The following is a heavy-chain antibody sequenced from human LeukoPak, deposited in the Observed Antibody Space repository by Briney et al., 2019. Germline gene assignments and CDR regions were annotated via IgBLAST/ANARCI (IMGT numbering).Heavy chain of an antibody. CDR3: AAYCSGGSCYNDAFDI. Sequence: KTGGSLRLSCAASGFTFSSYSMNWVRQAPGKGLEWVSSISSSSSYIYYADSVKGRFTISRDNAKNSLYLQMNSLRAEDTAVYYCAAYCSGGSCYNDAFDIWGQGTMVTVSS. J-gene: IGHJ3*02. CDR2: ISSSSSYI. D-gene: IGHD2-15*01. CDR1: GFTFSSYS. V-gene: IGHV3-21*01.